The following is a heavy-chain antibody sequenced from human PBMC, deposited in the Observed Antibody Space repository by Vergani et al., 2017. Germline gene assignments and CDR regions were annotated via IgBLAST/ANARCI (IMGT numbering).Heavy chain of an antibody. J-gene: IGHJ3*02. D-gene: IGHD5-12*01. CDR1: GGSISSYY. Sequence: QVQLQESGPGLVKPSETLSLTCTVSGGSISSYYWSWIRQPPGKGLEWIGYIYYSGSTNYNPSLKSRVTIAVDTSKNEFSLKLSSVTAADTAVYYCAMTIWGGYSGFSGRGVAFDIWGQGTMVTVSS. V-gene: IGHV4-59*01. CDR2: IYYSGST. CDR3: AMTIWGGYSGFSGRGVAFDI.